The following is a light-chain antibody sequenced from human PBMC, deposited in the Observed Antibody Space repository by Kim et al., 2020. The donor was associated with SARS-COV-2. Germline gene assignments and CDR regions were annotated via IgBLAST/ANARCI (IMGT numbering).Light chain of an antibody. CDR1: QCIGPW. V-gene: IGKV1-12*01. Sequence: ASVGDTVTLTCRASQCIGPWLAWYQQRPGNAPKLLISGSSDLETGVPSRFSGNGSGTDFTLTIISLQPEDFATYYCQQGTTFPWTFGPGTKVDIK. J-gene: IGKJ1*01. CDR2: GSS. CDR3: QQGTTFPWT.